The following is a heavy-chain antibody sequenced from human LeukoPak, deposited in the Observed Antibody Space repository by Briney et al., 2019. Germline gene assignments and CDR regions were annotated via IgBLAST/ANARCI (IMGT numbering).Heavy chain of an antibody. CDR3: ARGRCRNSGCRPYFDY. V-gene: IGHV4-59*01. J-gene: IGHJ4*02. D-gene: IGHD3-22*01. CDR2: IYYSGST. CDR1: GDSISNYY. Sequence: PSETLSLTCTVSGDSISNYYWSWIRQPPGKGLEWIGYIYYSGSTSYSPSLKSRVTISADTSKSQFFLNLSSVTAADTAVYFCARGRCRNSGCRPYFDYWGQGTQVTVSS.